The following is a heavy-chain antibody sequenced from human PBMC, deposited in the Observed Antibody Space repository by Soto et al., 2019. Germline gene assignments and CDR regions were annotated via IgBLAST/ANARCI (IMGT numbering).Heavy chain of an antibody. CDR2: ISGYNGNT. V-gene: IGHV1-18*01. D-gene: IGHD6-19*01. CDR1: GYTFTSYG. Sequence: ASVKVSRKASGYTFTSYGISWVRQARGQGLEWMGWISGYNGNTKYAQKLQGRVTMTTDTSTSTAYMELRSLRSDDTAVYYCARDGASGWYEVGDYWGQGTLVTVSS. CDR3: ARDGASGWYEVGDY. J-gene: IGHJ4*02.